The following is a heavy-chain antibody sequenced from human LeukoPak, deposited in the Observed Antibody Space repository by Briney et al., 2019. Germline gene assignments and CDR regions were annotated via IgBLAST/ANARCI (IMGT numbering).Heavy chain of an antibody. V-gene: IGHV4-59*01. CDR3: VRDRELNY. CDR1: GGSISIYY. Sequence: PSETLSLTCTVSGGSISIYYWSWIRQPPGKGLEWIGYIYNSGSTYYNPSLKSRVTISVDTSKNQFSLRLSSVTAADAAVYYRVRDRELNYWGQGTLVTVSS. CDR2: IYNSGST. J-gene: IGHJ4*02. D-gene: IGHD1-26*01.